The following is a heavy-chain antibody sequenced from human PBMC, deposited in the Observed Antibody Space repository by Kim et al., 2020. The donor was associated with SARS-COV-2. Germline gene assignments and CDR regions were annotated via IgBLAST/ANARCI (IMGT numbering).Heavy chain of an antibody. Sequence: GGSLRLSCAASGFTFSSYEMNWVRQAPGKGLEWVSYISSSGTTIYYADSVKGRFSVSRDNAKNSLYLQMNSLRAEDTAVYDCARGLAQWATPYYFDYWGQGTLVTVSS. J-gene: IGHJ4*02. CDR3: ARGLAQWATPYYFDY. D-gene: IGHD1-26*01. CDR1: GFTFSSYE. V-gene: IGHV3-48*03. CDR2: ISSSGTTI.